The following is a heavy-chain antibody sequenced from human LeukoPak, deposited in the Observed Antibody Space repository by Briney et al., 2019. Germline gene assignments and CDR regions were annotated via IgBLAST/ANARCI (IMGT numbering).Heavy chain of an antibody. Sequence: GGSLRLSCAASGFTFSSYSMNWVRQAPGKGLEWVSSISSSSSYIYYADSVKGRFTISRDNAKNSLYLQMNSLRAEDTAVYYCARGVYGSSWEGDYFDYWGQGTLVTVSS. V-gene: IGHV3-21*01. CDR1: GFTFSSYS. J-gene: IGHJ4*02. D-gene: IGHD6-13*01. CDR3: ARGVYGSSWEGDYFDY. CDR2: ISSSSSYI.